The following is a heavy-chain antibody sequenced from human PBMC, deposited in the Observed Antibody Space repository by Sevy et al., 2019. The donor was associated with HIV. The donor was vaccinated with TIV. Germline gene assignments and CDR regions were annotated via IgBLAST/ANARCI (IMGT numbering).Heavy chain of an antibody. CDR1: GFPFSNYA. Sequence: GGSLRLSCAASGFPFSNYAMSWIRQAPGKGLEWVSTLIGGGSTYYADSVKGRFTISRDNSKNTLYLQMNSLRAEDTAVYYCAQWRVTSQHDAFDIWGQGTMVTVSS. CDR3: AQWRVTSQHDAFDI. D-gene: IGHD2-2*01. CDR2: LIGGGST. V-gene: IGHV3-23*01. J-gene: IGHJ3*02.